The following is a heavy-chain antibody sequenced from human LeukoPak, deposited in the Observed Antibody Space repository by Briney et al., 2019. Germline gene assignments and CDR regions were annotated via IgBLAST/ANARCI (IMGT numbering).Heavy chain of an antibody. V-gene: IGHV4-34*01. CDR2: INHSGST. Sequence: SETLSRTCAVYGGSVSSYYWSWIRQPPGKGREWIGEINHSGSTNYHPSLNSRVTISVDTSKNQFSLKLSSVAAADTAVYYCARGAFDIWGQGTMVTVSS. CDR1: GGSVSSYY. CDR3: ARGAFDI. J-gene: IGHJ3*02.